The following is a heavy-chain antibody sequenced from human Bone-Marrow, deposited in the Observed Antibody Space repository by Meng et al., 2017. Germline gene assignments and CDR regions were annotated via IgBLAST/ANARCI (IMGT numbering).Heavy chain of an antibody. CDR2: IRSNANSYAT. CDR1: GFTFSDSA. CDR3: TRVFRDYYDSSAYFFDL. V-gene: IGHV3-73*01. Sequence: GESLMISCAASGFTFSDSAMHWVRQPSGKGLEWVGRIRSNANSYATAYATSVKGRFTISRDDSMNTAYPQMNSLKTEDTAVYFCTRVFRDYYDSSAYFFDLWGHGTLVTVSS. D-gene: IGHD3-22*01. J-gene: IGHJ2*01.